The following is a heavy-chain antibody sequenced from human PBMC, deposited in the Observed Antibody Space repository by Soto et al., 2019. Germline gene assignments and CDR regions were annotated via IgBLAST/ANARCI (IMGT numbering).Heavy chain of an antibody. CDR1: GGTFSSYT. CDR3: AIPGDFWSGYPYFYYYYYMDV. CDR2: IIPILGIA. Sequence: GASVKVSCKASGGTFSSYTISWVRQAPGQGLEWMGRIIPILGIANYAQKFQGRVTITADKSTSTAYMELSSLRSEDTAVYYCAIPGDFWSGYPYFYYYYYMDVWAKGPRSPSP. D-gene: IGHD3-3*01. J-gene: IGHJ6*03. V-gene: IGHV1-69*02.